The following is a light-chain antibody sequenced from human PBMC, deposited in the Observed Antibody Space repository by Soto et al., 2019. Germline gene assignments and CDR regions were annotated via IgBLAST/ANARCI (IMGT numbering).Light chain of an antibody. CDR1: QGIRSW. V-gene: IGKV1D-12*01. J-gene: IGKJ4*01. Sequence: DIQMTQSPSSLSASVGDRVTITCRASQGIRSWLAWYQQKPGKAPKLLISSASTLQSGVPSRFSGSGSGTDFTLTISGRQPEDFATYYCQQSDTFPATFGGGTRVEIK. CDR2: SAS. CDR3: QQSDTFPAT.